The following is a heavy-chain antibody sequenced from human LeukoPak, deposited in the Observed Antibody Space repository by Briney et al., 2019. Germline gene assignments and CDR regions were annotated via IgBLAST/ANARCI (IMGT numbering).Heavy chain of an antibody. J-gene: IGHJ4*02. Sequence: GASVKVSCKASGYTVTSYDINGVREATGQGLEWMGWMNPNSGNTGYAQKFQGRVTMTRNTSISTAYMELSSVRSEDTAVYYCARVMGIAVANDYWGQGTLVTVSS. CDR3: ARVMGIAVANDY. CDR2: MNPNSGNT. D-gene: IGHD6-19*01. V-gene: IGHV1-8*01. CDR1: GYTVTSYD.